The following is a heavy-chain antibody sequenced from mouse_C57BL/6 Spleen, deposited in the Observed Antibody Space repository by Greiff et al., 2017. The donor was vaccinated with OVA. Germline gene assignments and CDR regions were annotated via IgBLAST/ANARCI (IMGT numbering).Heavy chain of an antibody. V-gene: IGHV1-64*01. CDR2: IHPNSGST. CDR1: GYTFTSYW. J-gene: IGHJ4*01. Sequence: QVQLQQPGAELVKPGASVKLSCKASGYTFTSYWMHWVKQRPGQGLEWIGMIHPNSGSTNYNEKFKSKATLTVDKSSSTAYMQLSSLTSEDSAVYYCARERDYDGMDYWGQGTSVTVSS. CDR3: ARERDYDGMDY.